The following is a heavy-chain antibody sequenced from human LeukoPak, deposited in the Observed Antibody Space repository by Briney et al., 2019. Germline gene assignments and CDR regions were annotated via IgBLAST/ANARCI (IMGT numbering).Heavy chain of an antibody. CDR1: GYSISSGYY. D-gene: IGHD3-22*01. V-gene: IGHV4-38-2*02. J-gene: IGHJ4*02. CDR3: ARSKGLNYESSGYFDY. Sequence: SETLSLTCTVSGYSISSGYYWGWIRQPPGKGLEWIGSIYHSGSTYYNPSLKSRVTISVDTSKNQFSLNLSSVTAADTAVYYCARSKGLNYESSGYFDYWGQGTLVTVSS. CDR2: IYHSGST.